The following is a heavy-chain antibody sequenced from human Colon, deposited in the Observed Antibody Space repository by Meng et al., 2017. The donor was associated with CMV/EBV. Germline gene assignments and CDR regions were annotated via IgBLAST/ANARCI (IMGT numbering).Heavy chain of an antibody. CDR2: ISGSGNTV. V-gene: IGHV3-23*01. D-gene: IGHD4/OR15-4a*01. CDR1: GLIFGNYA. J-gene: IGHJ6*02. Sequence: GESLKISCAASGLIFGNYAMSWVRQAPGKGLEWVSIISGSGNTVYYADSVKGRFSISRDNSKNTLYLQMNSLRAEDTAVYYCARSKVPTTPYYYYYGMDVWGQGTTVTVSS. CDR3: ARSKVPTTPYYYYYGMDV.